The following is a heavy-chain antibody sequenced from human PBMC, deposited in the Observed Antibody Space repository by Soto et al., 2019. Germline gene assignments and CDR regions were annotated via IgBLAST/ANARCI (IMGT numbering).Heavy chain of an antibody. CDR3: SQGGVRMDV. J-gene: IGHJ6*02. V-gene: IGHV4-59*12. Sequence: QVQLQESGPGLVKPSETLSLTCTVSGGSISSSSWSWIRQSPEKGLEWIGFMYDGGGANYNPSLKRRATISLDTSKHQFPLKFTSVTAADTAVYYCSQGGVRMDVWGQGTTVTVSS. CDR1: GGSISSSS. CDR2: MYDGGGA. D-gene: IGHD3-16*01.